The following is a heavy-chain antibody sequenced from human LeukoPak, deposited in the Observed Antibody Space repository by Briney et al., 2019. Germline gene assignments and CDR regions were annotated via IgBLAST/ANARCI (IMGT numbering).Heavy chain of an antibody. CDR1: GGSISSYY. CDR3: ARDVAVAGRSRFDP. J-gene: IGHJ5*02. Sequence: SETLSLTCTVSGGSISSYYWSWIRQPPGKGLEWIGYIYYSGSTNYNPSLKSRVTISVDTSKNQFSLKLSSVTAADTAVYYCARDVAVAGRSRFDPWGQGTLVTVSS. D-gene: IGHD6-19*01. CDR2: IYYSGST. V-gene: IGHV4-59*01.